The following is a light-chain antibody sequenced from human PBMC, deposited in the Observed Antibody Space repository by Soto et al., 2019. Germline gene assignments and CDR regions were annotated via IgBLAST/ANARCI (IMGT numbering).Light chain of an antibody. CDR3: QQYNNWRIT. Sequence: EVVMTQSPDTLSVSPGDRATLSCRASQNVRDNLAWYQQRPGQAPRLLIYGASTRATGIPARFSGSGSGTEFTLTISSLQSEDFAVYYCQQYNNWRITFGQGTRLEIK. CDR2: GAS. J-gene: IGKJ5*01. V-gene: IGKV3-15*01. CDR1: QNVRDN.